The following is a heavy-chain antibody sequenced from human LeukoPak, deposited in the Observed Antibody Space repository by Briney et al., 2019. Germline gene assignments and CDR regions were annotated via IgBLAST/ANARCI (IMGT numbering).Heavy chain of an antibody. J-gene: IGHJ6*03. CDR3: ARGHDYGDYLLYYYYYYYMDV. CDR2: MNPKSGNT. Sequence: GASVKVSCKASGYTFTSYDINWVRQATGQGLEWMGWMNPKSGNTGYAQKFQGSVTMTRNTSISTAYMELSSLRSEDTAVYYCARGHDYGDYLLYYYYYYYMDVWGKGTTVTVSS. V-gene: IGHV1-8*01. D-gene: IGHD4-17*01. CDR1: GYTFTSYD.